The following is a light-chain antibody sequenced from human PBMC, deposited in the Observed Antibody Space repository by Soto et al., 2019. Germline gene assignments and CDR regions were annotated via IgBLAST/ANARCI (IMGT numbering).Light chain of an antibody. CDR3: SAYTTRSTLV. J-gene: IGLJ2*01. CDR1: SRDVGAYNL. CDR2: EVR. Sequence: QSVLTQPASVSGSPGQSITISCTGTSRDVGAYNLVSWYQQHPGKAPKLLIYEVRNRPSRISFRFSGSTSGNTTSLTISGLLAEDEADYYCSAYTTRSTLVFGGGTKLTVL. V-gene: IGLV2-14*01.